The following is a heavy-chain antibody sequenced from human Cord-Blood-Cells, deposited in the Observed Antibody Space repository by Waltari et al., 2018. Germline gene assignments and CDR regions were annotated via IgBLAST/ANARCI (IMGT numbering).Heavy chain of an antibody. CDR1: GFTFDYSA. CDR2: ISWNSGSI. Sequence: EVQLVESGGGLVQPGRSLRLSCAASGFTFDYSAMHWVRQAPGKGLEWVSGISWNSGSIGYADSVKGRFTISRDNAKNSLYLQMNSLRAEDTALYYCARAGGGQYAFDIWGQGTMVTVSS. J-gene: IGHJ3*02. CDR3: ARAGGGQYAFDI. D-gene: IGHD3-16*01. V-gene: IGHV3-9*01.